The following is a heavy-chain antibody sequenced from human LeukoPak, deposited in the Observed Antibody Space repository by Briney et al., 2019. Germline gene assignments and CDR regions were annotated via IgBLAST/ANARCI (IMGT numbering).Heavy chain of an antibody. V-gene: IGHV4-30-4*01. CDR3: VRTQAYSYGSGSYGAFDI. CDR2: IYHSGNT. D-gene: IGHD3-10*01. J-gene: IGHJ3*02. CDR1: GGSISSGDYY. Sequence: SETLSLTCTVSGGSISSGDYYWSRIRQPPGKGLEWIGYIYHSGNTYYNPSLRSRLTISVDTSKNQFSLKLSSVTAADTAVYYCVRTQAYSYGSGSYGAFDIWGQGTKVTVSS.